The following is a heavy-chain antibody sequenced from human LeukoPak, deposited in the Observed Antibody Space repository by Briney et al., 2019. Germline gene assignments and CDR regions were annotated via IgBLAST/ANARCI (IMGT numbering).Heavy chain of an antibody. CDR1: GDSISGFY. CDR2: IYSSGST. V-gene: IGHV4-59*12. Sequence: PSETLSLTCTVSGDSISGFYWSWIRQPPGEGLEWIGDIYSSGSTNYNPSLRSRVTISIDTSKNQFSLKLSSVTAADTAVYYCARGRRWGYYYYMDVWGKGTTVTVSS. CDR3: ARGRRWGYYYYMDV. D-gene: IGHD3-16*01. J-gene: IGHJ6*03.